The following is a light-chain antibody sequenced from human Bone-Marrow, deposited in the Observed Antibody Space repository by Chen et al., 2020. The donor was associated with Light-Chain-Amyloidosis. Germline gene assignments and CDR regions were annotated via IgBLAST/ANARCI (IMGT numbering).Light chain of an antibody. CDR3: SSYTITNTLV. Sequence: QSALTKPASVSGSPGQSITISCTGTSSDVGGDNHVSWYQQHPDKAPQLMIYEVTNRPSWVPDRFSGSKSDNTASLTISGLQTEDEADYFCSSYTITNTLVFGSGTRVTVL. V-gene: IGLV2-14*01. J-gene: IGLJ1*01. CDR2: EVT. CDR1: SSDVGGDNH.